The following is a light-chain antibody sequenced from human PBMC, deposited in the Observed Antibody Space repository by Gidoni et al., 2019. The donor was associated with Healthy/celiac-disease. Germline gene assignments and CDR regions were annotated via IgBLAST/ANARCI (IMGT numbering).Light chain of an antibody. CDR2: DAS. CDR3: QQRSNWX. CDR1: QSVSTY. J-gene: IGKJ4*01. Sequence: PGERATLSCRASQSVSTYLAWYQQKPGQAPRLLIYDASKRATGIPARFSGSGSGTDFTLTISSLEPEDFAVYYCQQRSNWXXXGGTKVEIK. V-gene: IGKV3-11*01.